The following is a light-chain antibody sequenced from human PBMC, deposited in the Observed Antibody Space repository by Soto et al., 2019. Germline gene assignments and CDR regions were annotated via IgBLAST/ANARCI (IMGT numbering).Light chain of an antibody. Sequence: QSVLTQPASVSGSPGQSITISCTGTSSDVGGYNYVSWYQQHPGKAPKLMIYDVSTRPSGVSNRFSGSKSGNTASLTTSGLQAEDEADYYCSSYTSSSTPLYVFGTGTKLTVL. V-gene: IGLV2-14*01. CDR3: SSYTSSSTPLYV. CDR1: SSDVGGYNY. J-gene: IGLJ1*01. CDR2: DVS.